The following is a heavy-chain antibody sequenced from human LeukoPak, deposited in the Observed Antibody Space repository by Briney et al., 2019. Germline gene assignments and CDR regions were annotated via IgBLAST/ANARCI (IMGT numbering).Heavy chain of an antibody. CDR1: GFTFSSYA. D-gene: IGHD6-19*01. V-gene: IGHV3-23*01. Sequence: GGSLRLSCAASGFTFSSYAMTWVRQAPGKGLEWVSTISDNTYYADSVKGRFTISRDNPRNTLYLQMNSLRPEDTAVYYCAKDRPRSGWAFDHWGQGTLVTVSS. J-gene: IGHJ4*02. CDR2: ISDNT. CDR3: AKDRPRSGWAFDH.